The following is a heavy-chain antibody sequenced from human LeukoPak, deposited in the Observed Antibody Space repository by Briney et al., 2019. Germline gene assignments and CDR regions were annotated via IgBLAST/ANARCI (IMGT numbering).Heavy chain of an antibody. V-gene: IGHV1-46*01. CDR2: INPRGGST. D-gene: IGHD6-13*01. CDR3: ARALPVQLVPRFFDY. Sequence: ASVKVSCKASGYTFTSYYMHWVRQAPGQGLEWMGIINPRGGSTSYAQKFQGRVTMARDMSTSTVYMELNSLRAEDTAVYYCARALPVQLVPRFFDYWGQGTLVTVSS. CDR1: GYTFTSYY. J-gene: IGHJ4*02.